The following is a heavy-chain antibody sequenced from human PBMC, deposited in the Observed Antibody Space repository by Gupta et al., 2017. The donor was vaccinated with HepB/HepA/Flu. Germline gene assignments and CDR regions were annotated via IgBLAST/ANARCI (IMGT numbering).Heavy chain of an antibody. Sequence: DVQLVESGGGLVQPGGSLRVSWAASGFTFSTYGRNWCSQAPGKGLEVVAYINSVSTTIYYADSVKGRFTISRDNAKNSLYLQMNSLRDEDTALYYCVREVVIGRSNTLVHDYWGQGALVTVSS. D-gene: IGHD3-22*01. CDR1: GFTFSTYG. V-gene: IGHV3-48*02. CDR2: INSVSTTI. J-gene: IGHJ4*02. CDR3: VREVVIGRSNTLVHDY.